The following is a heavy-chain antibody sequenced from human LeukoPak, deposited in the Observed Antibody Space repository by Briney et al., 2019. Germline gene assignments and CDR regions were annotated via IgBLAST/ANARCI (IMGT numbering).Heavy chain of an antibody. V-gene: IGHV1-69*04. Sequence: SVKVSCKASGGTSNSHAIGWVRQAPGQGLEWMGRIIPNLGTTNRAQNFQDRVTLTADKSTNTAYMELTSLTSDDTAVYYCATTNDGGGYQWGDFFDFWGQGTLVTVSS. CDR3: ATTNDGGGYQWGDFFDF. J-gene: IGHJ4*02. D-gene: IGHD3-22*01. CDR1: GGTSNSHA. CDR2: IIPNLGTT.